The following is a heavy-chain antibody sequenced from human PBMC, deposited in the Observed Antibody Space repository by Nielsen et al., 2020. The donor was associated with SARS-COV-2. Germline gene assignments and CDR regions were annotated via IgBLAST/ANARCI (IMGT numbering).Heavy chain of an antibody. Sequence: GGSLRLSCAASGFTFSSYGMHWVRQAPGKGLEWVAVIWYDGSNKYYADSVKGRFTISRDNSKNTLYLQMNSLRAEDTAVYYCARAQVGATFYGGIDYWGQGTLVTVSS. J-gene: IGHJ4*02. CDR1: GFTFSSYG. D-gene: IGHD1-26*01. V-gene: IGHV3-33*01. CDR3: ARAQVGATFYGGIDY. CDR2: IWYDGSNK.